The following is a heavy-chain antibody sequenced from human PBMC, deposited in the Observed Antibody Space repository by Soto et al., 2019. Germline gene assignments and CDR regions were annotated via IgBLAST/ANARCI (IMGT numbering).Heavy chain of an antibody. Sequence: SWIRQPPRKALEWLALIYWDDDKRYSPSLESRLTITKDTSKNQVVLTMTNMDPVDTATYYCAHTETARHADDWGQRTQVTVSA. CDR3: AHTETARHADD. V-gene: IGHV2-5*08. D-gene: IGHD3-16*01. CDR2: IYWDDDK. J-gene: IGHJ4*01.